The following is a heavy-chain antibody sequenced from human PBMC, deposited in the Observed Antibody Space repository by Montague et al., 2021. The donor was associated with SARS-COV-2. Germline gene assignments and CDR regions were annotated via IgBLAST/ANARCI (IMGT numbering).Heavy chain of an antibody. V-gene: IGHV4-59*01. CDR3: ARGEGRLQYSYYYGMDV. J-gene: IGHJ6*02. CDR2: IYYTGST. Sequence: SETLSLTCSVSGGSMINNYWSWIRQPPGKGLEWMGYIYYTGSTDYNPSLESRATLSIDTSKNEFSLKLTSVTAADTAVYYCARGEGRLQYSYYYGMDVWGQGTTVTVSS. CDR1: GGSMINNY. D-gene: IGHD5-12*01.